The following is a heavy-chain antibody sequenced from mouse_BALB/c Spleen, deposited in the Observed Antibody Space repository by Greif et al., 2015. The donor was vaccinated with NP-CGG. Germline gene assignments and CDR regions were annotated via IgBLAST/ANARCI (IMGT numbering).Heavy chain of an antibody. CDR2: ISSGGSYT. J-gene: IGHJ2*01. Sequence: EVKLMESGGDLVKPGGSLKLSCAASGFTFSSYGMSWVRQTPDKRLEWVATISSGGSYTYYPDSVKGRFTISRDNAKNTPYLQMSSLKSEDTAMYYCARQKGVDYWGQGTTLTVSS. CDR1: GFTFSSYG. V-gene: IGHV5-6*01. CDR3: ARQKGVDY.